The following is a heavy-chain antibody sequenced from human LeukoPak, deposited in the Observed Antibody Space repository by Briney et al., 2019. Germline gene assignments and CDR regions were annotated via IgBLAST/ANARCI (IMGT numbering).Heavy chain of an antibody. CDR2: INHSGST. CDR1: GGSFSGYY. J-gene: IGHJ6*02. V-gene: IGHV4-34*01. CDR3: ARFYGYSYGYYYYYYGMDV. Sequence: SETLSLTCAVYGGSFSGYYWSWIRQPPGKGLEWIGEINHSGSTNYNPSLKSRVTISVDTSKNQFSLKLRSVTAADTAVYYCARFYGYSYGYYYYYYGMDVWGQGTTVTVSS. D-gene: IGHD5-18*01.